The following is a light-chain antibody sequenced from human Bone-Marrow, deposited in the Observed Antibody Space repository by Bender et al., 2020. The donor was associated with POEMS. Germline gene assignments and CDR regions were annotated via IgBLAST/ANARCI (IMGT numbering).Light chain of an antibody. CDR1: NSNIGTNA. Sequence: QSVLTQPPSASGTPGQRVTISCSGSNSNIGTNAVNWYQQFPGTAPKILIYSDNQRPSGVPDRFYAFNSGTSASLAISRLPSEDEADYYCAAWGAGLDGEVIGGGTKMT. V-gene: IGLV1-44*01. CDR2: SDN. J-gene: IGLJ3*02. CDR3: AAWGAGLDGEV.